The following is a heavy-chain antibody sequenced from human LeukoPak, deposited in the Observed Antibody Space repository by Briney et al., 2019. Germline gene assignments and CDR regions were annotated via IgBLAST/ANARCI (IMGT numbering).Heavy chain of an antibody. V-gene: IGHV3-74*01. CDR3: ARADYYDSSGYYDY. J-gene: IGHJ4*02. CDR1: GFTFSSYW. Sequence: GGSLRLSCAASGFTFSSYWMHWVREAPGKGLVWVSRINSDGSSTSYAGSVKGRFTISRDNAKNTLYLQMNSLRAEDTAVYYCARADYYDSSGYYDYWGQGTLVTVSS. CDR2: INSDGSST. D-gene: IGHD3-22*01.